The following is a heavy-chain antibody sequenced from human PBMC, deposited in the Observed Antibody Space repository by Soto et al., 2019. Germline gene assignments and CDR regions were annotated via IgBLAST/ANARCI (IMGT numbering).Heavy chain of an antibody. CDR3: ASDSSGWYNDYYYGMDV. CDR2: ISGSGGST. J-gene: IGHJ6*02. V-gene: IGHV3-23*01. D-gene: IGHD6-19*01. CDR1: GITFRNYA. Sequence: GGSLRLSCAASGITFRNYAMSWVRQAPGKGLEWVSSISGSGGSTYYADSVKGRFTISRDNSKNTLYLQMNSLRAEDTAVYYCASDSSGWYNDYYYGMDVWGQGTTVTVSS.